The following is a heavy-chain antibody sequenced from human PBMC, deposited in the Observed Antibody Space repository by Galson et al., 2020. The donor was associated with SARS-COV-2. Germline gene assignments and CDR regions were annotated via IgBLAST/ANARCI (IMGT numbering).Heavy chain of an antibody. J-gene: IGHJ4*02. CDR2: IYYSGST. Sequence: SETLSLTCTVSGGSISSSSYYWGWIRQPPGKGLEWIGSIYYSGSTYYNPSLKSRVTISVDTSKNQFSLKLSSVTAADTAVYYCARNLRLAAAGDYWGQGTLVTVSS. CDR1: GGSISSSSYY. V-gene: IGHV4-39*07. CDR3: ARNLRLAAAGDY. D-gene: IGHD6-13*01.